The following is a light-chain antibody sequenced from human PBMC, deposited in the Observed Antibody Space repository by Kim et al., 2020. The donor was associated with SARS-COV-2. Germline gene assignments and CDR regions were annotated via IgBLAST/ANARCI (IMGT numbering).Light chain of an antibody. V-gene: IGLV4-69*01. Sequence: QPVLTQSPSASASLGASVKLTCTLSSGHSSYAIAWHQQQPEKGPRYLMKLNSDGSHSKGDWIPDRFSGSSSGAERYLTISSLQSEDEADYYCQTWVTGIQVFGGGTQLTVL. CDR3: QTWVTGIQV. J-gene: IGLJ3*02. CDR2: LNSDGSH. CDR1: SGHSSYA.